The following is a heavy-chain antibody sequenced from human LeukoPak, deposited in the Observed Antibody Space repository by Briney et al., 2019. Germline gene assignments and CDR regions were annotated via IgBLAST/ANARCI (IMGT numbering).Heavy chain of an antibody. CDR3: AREPHCWNCGSGSYLAY. CDR2: IYYSGST. J-gene: IGHJ4*02. V-gene: IGHV4-39*07. D-gene: IGHD3-10*01. CDR1: GGSISSSSYY. Sequence: SETLSLTCTVSGGSISSSSYYWGWIRQPPGKGLEWIGSIYYSGSTYYNPSLKSRVTISVDTSKNQFSLKLSSVTAADTAVYYCAREPHCWNCGSGSYLAYWGQGTLVTVSS.